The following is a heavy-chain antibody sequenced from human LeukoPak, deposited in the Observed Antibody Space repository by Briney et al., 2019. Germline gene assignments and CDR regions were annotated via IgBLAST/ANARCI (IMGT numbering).Heavy chain of an antibody. CDR3: ARAGCSSTSCYTTYGMDV. CDR1: GFIFSSYA. J-gene: IGHJ6*02. V-gene: IGHV3-23*01. Sequence: GSLRLSCAASGFIFSSYAMSWVRQAPGKGLEWVSVISGSGGSTYYADSVKGRFTISRDNSKNTVYLQMKSLRAEDTAVYYCARAGCSSTSCYTTYGMDVWGQGTTVTVSS. D-gene: IGHD2-2*02. CDR2: ISGSGGST.